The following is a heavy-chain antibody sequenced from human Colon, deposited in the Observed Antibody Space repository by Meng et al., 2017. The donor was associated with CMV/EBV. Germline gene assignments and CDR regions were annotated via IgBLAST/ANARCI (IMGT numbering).Heavy chain of an antibody. CDR1: GGSISTYY. Sequence: VQLQESGPGLVKPSQTLSLTCTVSGGSISTYYWSWIRQPAGEGLEWLGRISTNRNTDYNPSLNSRATIWLDTSNNQFSLKLTSVTAADTAVYYCVRGGYSGTQTGGVQEYWGQGTLVTVPS. CDR3: VRGGYSGTQTGGVQEY. CDR2: ISTNRNT. J-gene: IGHJ4*02. V-gene: IGHV4-4*07. D-gene: IGHD5-12*01.